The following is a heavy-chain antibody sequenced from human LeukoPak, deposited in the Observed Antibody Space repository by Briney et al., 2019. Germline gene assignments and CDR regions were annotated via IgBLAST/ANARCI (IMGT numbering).Heavy chain of an antibody. V-gene: IGHV4-59*01. CDR3: ASTHNWFDP. CDR2: IYYSGST. Sequence: SETLSLTCTVSGGSISSYYWSWIRQPPGKGLEWVGYIYYSGSTNYNPSLKSRVTISVDTSKNQFSLKLSSVTGADTAVYYCASTHNWFDPWGQGTLVTVSS. J-gene: IGHJ5*02. CDR1: GGSISSYY.